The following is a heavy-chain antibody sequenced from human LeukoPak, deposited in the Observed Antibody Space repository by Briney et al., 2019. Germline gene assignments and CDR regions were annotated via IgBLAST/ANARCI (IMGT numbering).Heavy chain of an antibody. V-gene: IGHV3-33*01. D-gene: IGHD5-12*01. Sequence: PGTSLRLSCAASGFTFSTYGMHWVRQAPGKGLEWVALIWCDGSDKYYADSVKGRFTISRDNSKNTVYLQMNSLRVEDTAVYYCARALGYRGYDWGYFDYWGQGTLVTVSS. CDR1: GFTFSTYG. CDR3: ARALGYRGYDWGYFDY. J-gene: IGHJ4*02. CDR2: IWCDGSDK.